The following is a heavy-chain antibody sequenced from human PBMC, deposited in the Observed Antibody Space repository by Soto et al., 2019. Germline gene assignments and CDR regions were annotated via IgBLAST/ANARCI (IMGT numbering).Heavy chain of an antibody. J-gene: IGHJ4*02. D-gene: IGHD5-12*01. V-gene: IGHV3-23*01. CDR2: ISGSGDTT. CDR3: VRDSPIGSTFSGYDGIDY. CDR1: GFTFSTYA. Sequence: GGSLRLSCAASGFTFSTYAMGWVRQAPGKGLEWVSAISGSGDTTYYANSVKGRFTISRDNSKNTLYLQMNSLRAEDTAVYYCVRDSPIGSTFSGYDGIDYWGQGTLVTVSS.